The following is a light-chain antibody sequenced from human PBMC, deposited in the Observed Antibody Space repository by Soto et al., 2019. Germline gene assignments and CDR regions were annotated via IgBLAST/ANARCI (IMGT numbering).Light chain of an antibody. J-gene: IGKJ1*01. V-gene: IGKV1-5*01. CDR1: QNINNY. CDR2: DAS. CDR3: QQYNSYRT. Sequence: DIQMTQSPYSLSASVGDRVTITCQASQNINNYLNWYQQKPGRAPKLLIYDASSLESGVPSRFSGSGSGTEFTLTISSLQPDDFATYYCQQYNSYRTFGQGTKVDIK.